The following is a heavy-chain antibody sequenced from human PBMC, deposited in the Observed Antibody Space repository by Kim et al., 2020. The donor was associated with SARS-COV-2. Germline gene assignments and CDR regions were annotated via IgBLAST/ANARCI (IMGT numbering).Heavy chain of an antibody. CDR1: GFIFSSYA. D-gene: IGHD3-10*01. J-gene: IGHJ4*02. Sequence: GGSLRLSCVASGFIFSSYAMHWVRQAPGKGLEYISGISNNVGSTFHANSVKGRFTISRDNSKNTLYLQMGSLRSEDMAVYYCARDKYGSGDYWGQGTLVT. CDR2: ISNNVGST. V-gene: IGHV3-64*01. CDR3: ARDKYGSGDY.